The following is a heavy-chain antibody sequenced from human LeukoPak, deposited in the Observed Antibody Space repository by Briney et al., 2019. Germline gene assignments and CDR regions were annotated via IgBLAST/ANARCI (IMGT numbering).Heavy chain of an antibody. D-gene: IGHD1-26*01. J-gene: IGHJ3*02. CDR1: GYTFTSYG. CDR2: ISAYNGHT. V-gene: IGHV1-18*01. CDR3: ARAGWWELPRYAFDI. Sequence: ASVKVSCKASGYTFTSYGISWVRQAPGQRLEWVGWISAYNGHTNYAQKLQGRVTMTTDTSTSTAYMELRSLRSDDTAVYYCARAGWWELPRYAFDIWGQGTMVTVSS.